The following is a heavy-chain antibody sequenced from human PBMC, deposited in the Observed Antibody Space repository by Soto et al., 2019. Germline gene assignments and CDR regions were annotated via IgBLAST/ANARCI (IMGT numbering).Heavy chain of an antibody. Sequence: QVQLVESGGGVVQPGRSLRLYCAASGFTFSRHTMHWVRQAPGKGLEWVAAISDDGSNTYYADSVKGRFTISRDNSKNTLYLQMNSLSTEDTAVHHCAREVYYDFWRGVNNQGYYFDDWGEGTLVTVSS. V-gene: IGHV3-30-3*01. CDR2: ISDDGSNT. D-gene: IGHD3-3*01. J-gene: IGHJ4*02. CDR3: AREVYYDFWRGVNNQGYYFDD. CDR1: GFTFSRHT.